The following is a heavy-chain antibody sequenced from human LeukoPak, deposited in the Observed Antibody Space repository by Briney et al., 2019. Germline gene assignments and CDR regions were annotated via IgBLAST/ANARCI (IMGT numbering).Heavy chain of an antibody. CDR2: IKQDGSEK. CDR1: GFTFSSYW. Sequence: GRSLRLSCAASGFTFSSYWMSWVRQAPGKGLEWVANIKQDGSEKYYVDSVKGRFTISRDNAKNSLYLQMNSLRAEDTAVYYCARVKEGYSSSRGAFDIWGQGTMVTVSS. J-gene: IGHJ3*02. CDR3: ARVKEGYSSSRGAFDI. D-gene: IGHD6-13*01. V-gene: IGHV3-7*01.